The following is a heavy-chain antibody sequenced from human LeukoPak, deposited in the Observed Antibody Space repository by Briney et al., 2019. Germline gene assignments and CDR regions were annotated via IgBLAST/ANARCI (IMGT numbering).Heavy chain of an antibody. V-gene: IGHV3-23*01. Sequence: PGGSLRLSCAASGFTFSSYAMSWVRQAPGKGLEWVSPISASGNSTSYAHSVKGRFTISRDNSKNTLFLQMNSLRAEDTAVYYCAKHLSKYYYYAMDVWGQGTTVTVSS. CDR1: GFTFSSYA. J-gene: IGHJ6*02. CDR3: AKHLSKYYYYAMDV. CDR2: ISASGNST.